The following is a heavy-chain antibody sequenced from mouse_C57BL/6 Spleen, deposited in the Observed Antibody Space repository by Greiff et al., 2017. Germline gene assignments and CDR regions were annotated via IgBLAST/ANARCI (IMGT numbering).Heavy chain of an antibody. CDR3: ARSRYYDYDRGFAY. CDR1: GYTFTSYW. J-gene: IGHJ3*01. V-gene: IGHV1-50*01. D-gene: IGHD2-4*01. CDR2: IDPSDSYT. Sequence: QVQLKQPGAELVKPGASVKLSCKASGYTFTSYWMQWVKQRPGQGLEWIGQIDPSDSYTNYNQKFKGKATLTVDTSSSTAYMQLSSLTSEDSAVYCWARSRYYDYDRGFAYWGQGTLVTVSA.